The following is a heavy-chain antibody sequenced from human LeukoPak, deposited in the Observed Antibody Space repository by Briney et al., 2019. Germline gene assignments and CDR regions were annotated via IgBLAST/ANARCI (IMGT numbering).Heavy chain of an antibody. D-gene: IGHD4-17*01. Sequence: PGGSLRLSCAASGFTFSKFWMSWVRQAPGKGLEWVANIKFDGSEIWYVDSVKGRFTISGDNAKNSLYLQMNSLRAGDTAVYYCAREGTVTPYNFDFWGQGTLVTVSP. J-gene: IGHJ4*02. CDR2: IKFDGSEI. CDR1: GFTFSKFW. CDR3: AREGTVTPYNFDF. V-gene: IGHV3-7*01.